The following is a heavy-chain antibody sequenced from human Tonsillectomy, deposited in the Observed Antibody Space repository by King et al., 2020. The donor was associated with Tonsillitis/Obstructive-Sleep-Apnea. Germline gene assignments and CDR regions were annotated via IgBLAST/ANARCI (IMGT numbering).Heavy chain of an antibody. CDR3: ARAKKEYYDVLTGPKSRFFDF. CDR2: IYHSGST. Sequence: QLQESGPGLVKPSGTLSLTCAVSSGSISSNNWWSWVRQAPGKGLEWIGEIYHSGSTNSNPSLKSRVTISVDKSKNQFSLKLSSVTAADTAVYYCARAKKEYYDVLTGPKSRFFDFWGQGTLVTVSS. J-gene: IGHJ4*02. CDR1: SGSISSNNW. V-gene: IGHV4-4*02. D-gene: IGHD3-9*01.